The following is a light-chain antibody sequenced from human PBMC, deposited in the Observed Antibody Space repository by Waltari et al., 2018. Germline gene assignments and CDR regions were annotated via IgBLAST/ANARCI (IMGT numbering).Light chain of an antibody. Sequence: DIQMTQSPSSVSASVGDKVTFTCRASQGITKWLAWYQQKPGRAPKLLISGASTLHSGVSPRFSGSGYGTEFTLTISDLQPEDVAIYYCQQANSFPITFGPGTRVDLK. CDR3: QQANSFPIT. CDR2: GAS. CDR1: QGITKW. V-gene: IGKV1-12*01. J-gene: IGKJ3*01.